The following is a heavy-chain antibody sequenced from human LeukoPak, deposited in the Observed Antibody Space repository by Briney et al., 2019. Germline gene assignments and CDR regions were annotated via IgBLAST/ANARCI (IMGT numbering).Heavy chain of an antibody. CDR2: ISSSSSYI. CDR3: ARDTAAAGIDYFDY. J-gene: IGHJ4*02. Sequence: GGSLRLSCAASGFTFSNYSMNWVRQAPGKGLEWVSSISSSSSYIYYADSVKGRFTISRDNAKNSLYLQMNSLRAEDTAVYYCARDTAAAGIDYFDYWGQGTLVTVSS. CDR1: GFTFSNYS. V-gene: IGHV3-21*01. D-gene: IGHD6-13*01.